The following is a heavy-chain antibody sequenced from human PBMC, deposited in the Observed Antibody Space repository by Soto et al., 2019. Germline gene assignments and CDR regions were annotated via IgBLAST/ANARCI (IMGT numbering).Heavy chain of an antibody. CDR1: GFTFSSYA. Sequence: GESLKISCAASGFTFSSYAMSWVRQAPGKGLEWVSAISGSGGSTYYADSVKGRFTISRDNSKNTLYLQMNSLRAEDTAVYYCAKDRLYISSSSFDYWGQGTLVTVSS. D-gene: IGHD6-6*01. CDR2: ISGSGGST. J-gene: IGHJ4*02. V-gene: IGHV3-23*01. CDR3: AKDRLYISSSSFDY.